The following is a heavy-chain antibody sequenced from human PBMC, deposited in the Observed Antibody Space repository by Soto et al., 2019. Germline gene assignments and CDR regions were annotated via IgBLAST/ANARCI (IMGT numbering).Heavy chain of an antibody. D-gene: IGHD2-15*01. CDR3: TRITLLSHFDH. Sequence: SETLSLTCAVSGGSISHTNWWSWVRQPPGKGLEWIGEIYHSGITDYNPSLKSRVTMSVAKSKNQFSLKLTSVTAADTAVYYCTRITLLSHFDHWGQGALVTVS. J-gene: IGHJ4*02. V-gene: IGHV4-4*02. CDR1: GGSISHTNW. CDR2: IYHSGIT.